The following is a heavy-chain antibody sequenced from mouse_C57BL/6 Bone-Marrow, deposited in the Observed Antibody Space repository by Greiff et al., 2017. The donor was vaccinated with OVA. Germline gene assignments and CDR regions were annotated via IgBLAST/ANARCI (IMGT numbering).Heavy chain of an antibody. Sequence: EVKLVESGGGLVKPGGSLKLPCAASGFTFSSYTMSWVRQTPEKRLEWVATISGGGGNTYYPDSVKGRFTISRDNAKNTLYLQMSSLRSEDTALYYCARALLRDYWGQGTTLTVSS. CDR2: ISGGGGNT. V-gene: IGHV5-9*01. CDR1: GFTFSSYT. CDR3: ARALLRDY. D-gene: IGHD1-2*01. J-gene: IGHJ2*01.